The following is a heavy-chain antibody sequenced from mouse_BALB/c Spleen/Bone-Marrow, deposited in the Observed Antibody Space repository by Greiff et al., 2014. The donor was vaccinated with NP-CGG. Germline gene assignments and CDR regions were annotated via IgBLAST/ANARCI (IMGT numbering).Heavy chain of an antibody. CDR2: IYPYNGGT. D-gene: IGHD2-10*02. Sequence: VQLQQSGPELVKPGASVKISCKASGYTFTDYNMHWVKQSHGKSLEWIGYIYPYNGGTGYNQKFKSKATLTVDNSSSTAYMERRSLTSEDSAVYYCASSYGNWYFDVWGAGTTVTVSS. CDR3: ASSYGNWYFDV. CDR1: GYTFTDYN. V-gene: IGHV1S29*02. J-gene: IGHJ1*01.